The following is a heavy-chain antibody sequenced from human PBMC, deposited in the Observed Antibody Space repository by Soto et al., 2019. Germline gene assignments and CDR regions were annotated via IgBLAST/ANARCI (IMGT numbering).Heavy chain of an antibody. CDR2: IWYDGSNK. Sequence: QVQLVESGGGVVQPGRSLRLSCAASGFTYSTYGMHWVRQAPGTGLEWVAVIWYDGSNKYYADSVKGRFTISRDNSKNPLFLQMSRRRAEGRAVYYCAGGGGYCSGGSSYCDYWGQGTLVTVSS. V-gene: IGHV3-33*01. J-gene: IGHJ4*02. D-gene: IGHD2-15*01. CDR3: AGGGGYCSGGSSYCDY. CDR1: GFTYSTYG.